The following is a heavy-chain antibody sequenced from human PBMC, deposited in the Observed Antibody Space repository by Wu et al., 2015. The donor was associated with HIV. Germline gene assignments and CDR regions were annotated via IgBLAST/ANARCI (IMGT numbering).Heavy chain of an antibody. CDR3: ARESTTVAPDSLGSTYWHFDL. D-gene: IGHD4-11*01. V-gene: IGHV4-59*11. Sequence: QVQLQESGPGLVKPSETLSLTCTVSGDSIRRHNWNWIRQSPEKGLEWIGYIYHTGSTNYNPSLKSRLTISVDTSKNQFSLELTSVTAADTAIYYCARESTTVAPDSLGSTYWHFDLWAVAPGHCLL. CDR2: IYHTGST. CDR1: GDSIRRHN. J-gene: IGHJ2*01.